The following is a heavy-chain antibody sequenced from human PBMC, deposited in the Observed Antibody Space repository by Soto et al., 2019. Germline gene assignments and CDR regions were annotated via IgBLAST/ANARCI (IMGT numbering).Heavy chain of an antibody. V-gene: IGHV1-18*04. J-gene: IGHJ6*02. D-gene: IGHD2-15*01. CDR3: ARVSSSIVVVPDYGMDV. Sequence: QVQLVQSGVEVKKPGASVKVSCKASGYTFISHGISWVRQAPGQGLEWMGWISGKNGNTNYAQKLQGRVTLTTDTSTSKAYMELRSLRSDDPAVYYCARVSSSIVVVPDYGMDVWGQGTTVTVSS. CDR1: GYTFISHG. CDR2: ISGKNGNT.